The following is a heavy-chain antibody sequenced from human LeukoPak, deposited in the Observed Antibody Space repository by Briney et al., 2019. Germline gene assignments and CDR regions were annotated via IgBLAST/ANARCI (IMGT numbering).Heavy chain of an antibody. D-gene: IGHD1-26*01. Sequence: PGGSLRLSCAASGFTFSSYWMSWVRPAPGKGLEWVANIKQDGSEKDYVDPVKGRFTISRANATNSLYLQMNRPSAAATSFYSCARDREWELPADAFDIWGQGTMVTVSS. CDR3: ARDREWELPADAFDI. J-gene: IGHJ3*02. V-gene: IGHV3-7*01. CDR1: GFTFSSYW. CDR2: IKQDGSEK.